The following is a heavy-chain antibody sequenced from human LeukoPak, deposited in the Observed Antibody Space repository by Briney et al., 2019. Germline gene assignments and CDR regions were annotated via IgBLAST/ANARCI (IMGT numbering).Heavy chain of an antibody. J-gene: IGHJ4*02. V-gene: IGHV3-48*03. CDR3: ARVESHSYGFVY. CDR2: ISSSGSTI. Sequence: PGGSLRLSCAASGFTFSSYEMNWVRQAPGKGLEWVSYISSSGSTIYYADSVKGRFTISRDNAKNSLYLQMNSLRAEDTAVYYRARVESHSYGFVYWGQGTLVTVSS. D-gene: IGHD5-18*01. CDR1: GFTFSSYE.